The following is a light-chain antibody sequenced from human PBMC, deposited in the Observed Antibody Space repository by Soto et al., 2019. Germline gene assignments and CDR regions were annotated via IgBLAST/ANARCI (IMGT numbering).Light chain of an antibody. CDR2: LGS. CDR3: MHALQPPRT. J-gene: IGKJ2*02. V-gene: IGKV2-28*01. CDR1: QSLLHSNGYNY. Sequence: DLVMTQSPLSLPVTPGEPASISCSSSQSLLHSNGYNYLDWYLQKPGQSPQLLIYLGSNLASGVPDRFSGTGSGTDSTLKISRVEADDVGVYYCMHALQPPRTFGQGTKLEIK.